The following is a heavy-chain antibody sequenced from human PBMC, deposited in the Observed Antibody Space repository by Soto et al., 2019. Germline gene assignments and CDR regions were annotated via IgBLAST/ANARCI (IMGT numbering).Heavy chain of an antibody. CDR2: IIPIFGTA. J-gene: IGHJ3*02. D-gene: IGHD5-12*01. Sequence: EASVKVSCKASGYTFTGYYMHWVRQAPGQGLEWMGGIIPIFGTANYAQKFQGRVTITADESTSTAYMELSSLRSEDTAVYYCARAGMATNAFDIWGQGTMVTVSS. CDR1: GYTFTGYY. V-gene: IGHV1-69*13. CDR3: ARAGMATNAFDI.